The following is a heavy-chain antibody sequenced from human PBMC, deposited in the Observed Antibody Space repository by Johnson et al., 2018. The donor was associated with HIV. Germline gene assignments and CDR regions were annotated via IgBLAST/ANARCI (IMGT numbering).Heavy chain of an antibody. CDR1: GFTFSSYG. J-gene: IGHJ3*02. Sequence: QVQLVESGGGVVQPGRSLRLSCAAPGFTFSSYGMHWVRQAPGKGLEWVAVISYDGSNKYYADSVKGRFTISRDDPKNSLYLQKNSLKTGDTAVYYCAIDQYRDLTTVAVIGCRGTMCTVSS. CDR2: ISYDGSNK. V-gene: IGHV3-30*03. CDR3: AIDQYRDLTTVAVI. D-gene: IGHD4-17*01.